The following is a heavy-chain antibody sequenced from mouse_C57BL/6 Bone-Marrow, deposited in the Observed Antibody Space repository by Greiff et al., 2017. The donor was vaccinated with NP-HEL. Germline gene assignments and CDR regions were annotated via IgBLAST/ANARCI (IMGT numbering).Heavy chain of an antibody. V-gene: IGHV1-19*01. CDR2: INPYNGGT. J-gene: IGHJ3*01. CDR1: GYTFTDYY. D-gene: IGHD4-1*01. Sequence: DVKLQESGPVLVKPGASVKMSCKASGYTFTDYYMNWVKQSHGKSLEWIGVINPYNGGTSYNQKFKGKATLTVDKSSSTAYMELNSLTSEDSAVYYRAPNWGGFAYWGQGTLVTVSA. CDR3: APNWGGFAY.